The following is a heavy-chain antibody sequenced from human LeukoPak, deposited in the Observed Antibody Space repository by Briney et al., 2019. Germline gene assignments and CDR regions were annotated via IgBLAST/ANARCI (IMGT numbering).Heavy chain of an antibody. CDR2: IIPILGIA. D-gene: IGHD2-15*01. J-gene: IGHJ4*02. Sequence: ASVKVSCKASGGTFSSYAISWVQQAPGQGLEWMGRIIPILGIANYAQKFQGRVTITADKSTSTAYMELSSLRSEDTAVYYCARWVAATPYYFDYWGQGTLVTVSS. CDR3: ARWVAATPYYFDY. CDR1: GGTFSSYA. V-gene: IGHV1-69*04.